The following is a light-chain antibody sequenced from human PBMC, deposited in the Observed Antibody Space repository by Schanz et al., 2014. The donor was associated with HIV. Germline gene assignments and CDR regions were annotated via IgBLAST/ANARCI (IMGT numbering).Light chain of an antibody. CDR1: SSDVGGFYS. V-gene: IGLV2-8*01. CDR3: TSYAGSNNLV. Sequence: QSALTQPASVSGSPGQSITISCTGTSSDVGGFYSVSWYQQHPGKAPKLMIYEVNKRPLGVPDRFSGSKSGNTASLTVSRLQAEDEADYYCTSYAGSNNLVFGGGTKLTVL. CDR2: EVN. J-gene: IGLJ2*01.